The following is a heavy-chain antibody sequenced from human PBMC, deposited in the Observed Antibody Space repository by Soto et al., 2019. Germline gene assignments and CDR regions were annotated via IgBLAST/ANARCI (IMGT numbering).Heavy chain of an antibody. J-gene: IGHJ3*01. V-gene: IGHV4-59*08. D-gene: IGHD3-10*01. CDR2: IHYSGST. CDR1: GGSISSYY. CDR3: ARLTDLSGQIMVREGRFVRAFDF. Sequence: QVQLQESGPGLVKPSETLSLTCTVSGGSISSYYWSWIRQPPGKGLEWIGYIHYSGSTNYNPSLKCRVTISVDTPKNDTSLRLSSVTAADTAVYYCARLTDLSGQIMVREGRFVRAFDFWGQGTMVTVSS.